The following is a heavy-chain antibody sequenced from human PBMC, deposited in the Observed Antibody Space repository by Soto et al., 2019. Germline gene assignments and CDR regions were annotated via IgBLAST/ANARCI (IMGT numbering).Heavy chain of an antibody. V-gene: IGHV1-69*01. CDR2: IIPIFGTA. CDR1: GGTFSSYA. Sequence: QVQLVQSGAEVKKPGSSVKVSCKASGGTFSSYAISWVRQAPGQGLEWMGGIIPIFGTANYAQKFQGRVMITADESTSTAYMELSSLRSEDTAVYYCARMEITTVTYYYGMDVWGQGTTVTVSS. D-gene: IGHD4-4*01. CDR3: ARMEITTVTYYYGMDV. J-gene: IGHJ6*02.